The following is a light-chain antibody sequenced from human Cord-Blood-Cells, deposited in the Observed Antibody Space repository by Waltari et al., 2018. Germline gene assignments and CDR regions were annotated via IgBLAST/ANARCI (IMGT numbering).Light chain of an antibody. CDR3: QQYYSYPWT. CDR1: QGISSY. CDR2: AAS. J-gene: IGKJ1*01. V-gene: IGKV1-8*01. Sequence: AIRMTQSPSSFSASTGDRVTITCRASQGISSYLAWYQQKPGKDPKLLIYAASTLQSGVPSRCSGSGSGIDFTLTISCLQSEDFATYYCQQYYSYPWTFGQGTKVEIK.